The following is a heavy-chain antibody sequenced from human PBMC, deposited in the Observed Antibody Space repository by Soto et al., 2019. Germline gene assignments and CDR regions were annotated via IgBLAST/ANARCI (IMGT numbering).Heavy chain of an antibody. CDR2: IYYCGST. CDR1: GGSISSSSYC. J-gene: IGHJ3*01. D-gene: IGHD1-26*01. Sequence: QLQLQESCPGLVKPSETLSLTCTVSGGSISSSSYCLGWIRQPPGKGLEWIGGIYYCGSTYYNASLTSRVTISVDTPKDSFYLKLSSVTAADSAVYYCARHSVGNLLPSGAYDLSGQGKMDNVAS. V-gene: IGHV4-39*01. CDR3: ARHSVGNLLPSGAYDL.